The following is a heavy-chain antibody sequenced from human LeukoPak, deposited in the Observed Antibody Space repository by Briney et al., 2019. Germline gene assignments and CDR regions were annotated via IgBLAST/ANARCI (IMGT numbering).Heavy chain of an antibody. Sequence: SVKVSCKASGGTFSSYAISWVRQAPGQGLEWMGRIITIFGTANYAQKFQGRVTITTDESTSTAYMELSSLRSEDTAVYYCARDPLPDRGGPDRAFDIGGQGTMVTVSS. V-gene: IGHV1-69*05. CDR3: ARDPLPDRGGPDRAFDI. CDR2: IITIFGTA. J-gene: IGHJ3*02. CDR1: GGTFSSYA. D-gene: IGHD1-14*01.